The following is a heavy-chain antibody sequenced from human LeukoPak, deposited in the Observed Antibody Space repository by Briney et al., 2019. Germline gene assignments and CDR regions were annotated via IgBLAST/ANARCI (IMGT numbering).Heavy chain of an antibody. CDR3: TTARILWLGELVGNDY. CDR2: IKSKTDGGTK. J-gene: IGHJ4*02. V-gene: IGHV3-15*01. D-gene: IGHD3-10*01. CDR1: GFTFSDTW. Sequence: GGSLILSCAAPGFTFSDTWMSWVREAPGKGLEWVGRIKSKTDGGTKDYAAPVKGRFTISRDDSKNTLYLQMNSLKTEDTAVYYCTTARILWLGELVGNDYWGQGALVTVSS.